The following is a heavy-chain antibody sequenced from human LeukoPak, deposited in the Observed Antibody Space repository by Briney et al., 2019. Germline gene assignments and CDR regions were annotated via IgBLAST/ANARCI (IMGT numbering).Heavy chain of an antibody. CDR1: GFTFSSYE. J-gene: IGHJ6*04. V-gene: IGHV3-48*03. Sequence: GGSLRLSCAASGFTFSSYEMNWVRQAPGKGLEWVSYISSSGSTIYYADSVKGRFTISRDNAKNSLYLQMNSLRAEDTAVYYCARDLGFGELLSGYYYYYGMDVWGKGTTVTVSS. CDR3: ARDLGFGELLSGYYYYYGMDV. D-gene: IGHD3-10*01. CDR2: ISSSGSTI.